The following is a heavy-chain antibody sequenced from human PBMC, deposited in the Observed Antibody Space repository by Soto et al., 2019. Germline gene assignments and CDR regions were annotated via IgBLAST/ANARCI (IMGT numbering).Heavy chain of an antibody. D-gene: IGHD4-17*01. V-gene: IGHV4-34*01. Sequence: QVQLQQWGAGLLKPSETLSLTCAVYGGSFSGYYWSWIRQPPGKGLEWIGEINHSGSTNYNPSLKRRVTISVDPSKNQFSLKLSSVTAADTAVYYCAAGGYGDYVNWFDPWGQGTLVTVSS. J-gene: IGHJ5*02. CDR3: AAGGYGDYVNWFDP. CDR2: INHSGST. CDR1: GGSFSGYY.